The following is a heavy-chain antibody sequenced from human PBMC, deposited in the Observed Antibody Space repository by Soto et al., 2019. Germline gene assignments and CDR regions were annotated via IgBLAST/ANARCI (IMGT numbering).Heavy chain of an antibody. CDR3: ARGLRTHNYFDS. CDR1: GGSISSGGYY. CDR2: IYYSGST. Sequence: SETLSLTCTVSGGSISSGGYYWSWIRQHPGKGLEWIGYIYYSGSTYYNPSLKSRVTISVDTSKNRVSLKLSSLSAADTALYYCARGLRTHNYFDSWSQGTLVTVSS. V-gene: IGHV4-31*03. J-gene: IGHJ4*02.